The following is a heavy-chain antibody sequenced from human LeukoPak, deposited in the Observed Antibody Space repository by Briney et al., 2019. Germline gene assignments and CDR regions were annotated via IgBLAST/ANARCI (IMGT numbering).Heavy chain of an antibody. CDR1: GGSISSYY. CDR3: ARHRAGYHFDW. V-gene: IGHV4-4*07. D-gene: IGHD5-12*01. CDR2: VHTSGST. Sequence: SETLSLTCTVSGGSISSYYWSWIRQPAGKGLEWIGRVHTSGSTNYNPSLKSRVTMSVDTAKNQFSLKLNSVTAADTAVYYCARHRAGYHFDWWGQGTLVTVSS. J-gene: IGHJ4*02.